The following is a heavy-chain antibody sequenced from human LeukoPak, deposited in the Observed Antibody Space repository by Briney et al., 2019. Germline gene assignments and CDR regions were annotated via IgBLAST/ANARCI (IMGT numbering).Heavy chain of an antibody. J-gene: IGHJ5*02. CDR2: INPNSGGT. V-gene: IGHV1-2*02. CDR3: ARWKHGVSSASWFDP. D-gene: IGHD6-6*01. CDR1: GYTFTGYY. Sequence: ASVKVSCKASGYTFTGYYLHWVRQAPGQGLEWMGWINPNSGGTNYAQNFQGRVTMTRETSISTAYMELSRLRSDDTAVYYCARWKHGVSSASWFDPWGQGTLVTVSS.